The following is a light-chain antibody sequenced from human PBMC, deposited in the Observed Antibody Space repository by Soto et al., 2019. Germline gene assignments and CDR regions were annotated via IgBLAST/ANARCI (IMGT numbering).Light chain of an antibody. CDR3: QQYYSAPLT. Sequence: DIVMTQSPDSLAVSLGERATINCKSSQSVLSSSNNKNYLTWYQQKPGQPPKLLIYWASTRESGVPDRFSGSGSGTEFTLTISSLQAEDVAVYYCQQYYSAPLTFGGVTKVELK. CDR1: QSVLSSSNNKNY. V-gene: IGKV4-1*01. J-gene: IGKJ4*01. CDR2: WAS.